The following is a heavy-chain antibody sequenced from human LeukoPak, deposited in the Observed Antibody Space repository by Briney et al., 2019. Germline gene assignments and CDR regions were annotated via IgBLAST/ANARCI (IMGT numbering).Heavy chain of an antibody. Sequence: GGSLRLSCAASGFTFSSHWIYWVRQAPGKGLVWVSRINSDGSTTSYADSVKSRFTVSRDNAKNTLYLQMNSPRAEDTAVYYCTRAQSGGSDYWGQGTLVTVSS. CDR1: GFTFSSHW. CDR3: TRAQSGGSDY. D-gene: IGHD3-16*01. CDR2: INSDGSTT. V-gene: IGHV3-74*01. J-gene: IGHJ4*02.